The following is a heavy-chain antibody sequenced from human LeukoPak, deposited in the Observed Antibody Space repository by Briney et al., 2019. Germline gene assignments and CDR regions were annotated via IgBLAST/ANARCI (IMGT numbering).Heavy chain of an antibody. CDR2: ISGSGSST. D-gene: IGHD2-15*01. CDR1: GFTFSSYA. V-gene: IGHV3-23*01. CDR3: AKDRYCSGGSCYSGFDY. J-gene: IGHJ4*02. Sequence: GGSLRLSCAASGFTFSSYAMSWVRQAPGKGLEWVSAISGSGSSTYYADSVKGRFTISRDNSKNTLHLQMNSLRAEDTAVYYCAKDRYCSGGSCYSGFDYWGQGTLVTVSS.